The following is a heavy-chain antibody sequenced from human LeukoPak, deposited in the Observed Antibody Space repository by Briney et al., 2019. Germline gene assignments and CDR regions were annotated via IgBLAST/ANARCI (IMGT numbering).Heavy chain of an antibody. D-gene: IGHD2-8*01. CDR3: ARGVYSYSGMDV. J-gene: IGHJ6*02. Sequence: PGGSLRLSCAASGFTFSSYEMNWVRQAPGKGLEWVSYISSSGSTIYYADSVKGRFTIPRDNAKNSLYLQMNSLRAEDTAVYYCARGVYSYSGMDVWGQGTTVTVSS. V-gene: IGHV3-48*03. CDR1: GFTFSSYE. CDR2: ISSSGSTI.